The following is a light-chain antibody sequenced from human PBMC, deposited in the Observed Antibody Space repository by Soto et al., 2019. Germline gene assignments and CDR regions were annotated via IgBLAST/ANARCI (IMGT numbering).Light chain of an antibody. CDR3: QQLNSYLPT. CDR1: QSISSY. J-gene: IGKJ4*01. V-gene: IGKV1-9*01. CDR2: AAS. Sequence: DIQMTQSPSSLSASVGDRVTITCRASQSISSYLNWYQQKPGKAPKLLIYAASTLQSGVPSRFSGSGSGTEFTLTISSLQPEDFATYYCQQLNSYLPTFGGGTKVDIK.